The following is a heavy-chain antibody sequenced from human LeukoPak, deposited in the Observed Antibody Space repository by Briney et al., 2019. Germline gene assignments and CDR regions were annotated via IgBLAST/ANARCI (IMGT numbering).Heavy chain of an antibody. J-gene: IGHJ4*02. D-gene: IGHD6-19*01. CDR2: INHSGST. CDR3: ARAGYSSGWYLSDY. CDR1: GGSFSGYY. Sequence: SETLSLTCAVYGGSFSGYYWSWIRQPPGKGLEWIGEINHSGSTNYNPSLKSRVTISVDTSKNQFSLKLSSVTAADTAVYYCARAGYSSGWYLSDYWGQGTLVTVSS. V-gene: IGHV4-34*01.